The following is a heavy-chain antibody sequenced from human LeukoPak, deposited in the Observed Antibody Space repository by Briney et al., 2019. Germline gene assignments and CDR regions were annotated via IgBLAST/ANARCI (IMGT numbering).Heavy chain of an antibody. D-gene: IGHD2-2*01. J-gene: IGHJ4*02. CDR3: ANKVYCSTTSCYPAGY. CDR1: GGSISSYY. V-gene: IGHV4-59*12. Sequence: PSETLSLTCTVSGGSISSYYWSWIRQPPGKGLEWIGEIYHSGTTNYNPSLKSRVTISFDTSKNQFSLNLRSVTAADTAVYYCANKVYCSTTSCYPAGYWGQGTLVTVSS. CDR2: IYHSGTT.